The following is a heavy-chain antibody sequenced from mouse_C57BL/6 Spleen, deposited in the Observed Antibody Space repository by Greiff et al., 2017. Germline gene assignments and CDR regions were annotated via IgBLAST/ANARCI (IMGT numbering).Heavy chain of an antibody. CDR1: GYSITSGYY. V-gene: IGHV3-6*01. CDR2: ISYDGSN. CDR3: AKGGGYSNYDGFAY. D-gene: IGHD2-5*01. J-gene: IGHJ3*01. Sequence: EVKLQESGPGLVKPSQSLSLSCSVTGYSITSGYYWNWIRQFPGNKLEWMGYISYDGSNNYNPSLKNRISITRDTSKNQFFLKLNSVTTEDTATYYWAKGGGYSNYDGFAYWGQGTLVTVSA.